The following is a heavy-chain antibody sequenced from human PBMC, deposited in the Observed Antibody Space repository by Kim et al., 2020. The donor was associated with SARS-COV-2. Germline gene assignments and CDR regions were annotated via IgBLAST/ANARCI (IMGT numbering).Heavy chain of an antibody. CDR3: AKGAEATEIDS. V-gene: IGHV3-23*01. CDR2: T. D-gene: IGHD6-25*01. Sequence: TYHSDSGKGRFTISKDNSKNTLYLQMNSLRAEDTAVYYCAKGAEATEIDSWGQGTLVTVSS. J-gene: IGHJ4*02.